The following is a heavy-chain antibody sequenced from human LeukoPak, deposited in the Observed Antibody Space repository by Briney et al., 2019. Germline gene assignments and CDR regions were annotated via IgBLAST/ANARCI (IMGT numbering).Heavy chain of an antibody. CDR2: ISSSSSYI. CDR1: GFTFSSYS. CDR3: SYSSGWYY. J-gene: IGHJ4*02. Sequence: GGSLRLSCAASGFTFSSYSMNWVRQAPGKGLEWVSSISSSSSYIYYADSVKGRFTISRDNSKNTLYLQMNSLRAEDTAVYYCSYSSGWYYWGQGTLVTVSS. V-gene: IGHV3-21*01. D-gene: IGHD6-19*01.